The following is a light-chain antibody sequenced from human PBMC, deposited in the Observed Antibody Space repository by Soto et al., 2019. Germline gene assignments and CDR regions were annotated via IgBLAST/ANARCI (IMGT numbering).Light chain of an antibody. J-gene: IGLJ2*01. CDR1: SNDIGSYNL. CDR2: EDT. Sequence: QSALTQPASVFGSPGQSITISCTGTSNDIGSYNLVSWYQQHPTKAPKLMIYEDTKRPSGVSNRFSGSKSGNTASLTISGLQTEDEADYYCCSYSSSFSHVVFGGGTKLTVL. CDR3: CSYSSSFSHVV. V-gene: IGLV2-23*01.